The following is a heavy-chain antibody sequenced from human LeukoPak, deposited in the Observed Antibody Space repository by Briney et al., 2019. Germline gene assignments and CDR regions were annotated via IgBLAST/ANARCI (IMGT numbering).Heavy chain of an antibody. CDR2: IYSGGST. Sequence: GGSLRLSCAASGFTVSSNYMSWVRQAPGKGLEWVSVIYSGGSTYYADSVKGRFTISRDNSKNTLYLQMNSLRAEDTAVYYCARGDYYDSSGYGYYFDYWGQGTLVTVSS. CDR1: GFTVSSNY. CDR3: ARGDYYDSSGYGYYFDY. D-gene: IGHD3-22*01. V-gene: IGHV3-53*01. J-gene: IGHJ4*02.